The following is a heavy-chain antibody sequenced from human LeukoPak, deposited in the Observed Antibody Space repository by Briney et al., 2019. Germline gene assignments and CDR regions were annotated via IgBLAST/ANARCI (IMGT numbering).Heavy chain of an antibody. J-gene: IGHJ6*02. Sequence: PGGSLRLSCAASGMTFDDYAMHWVRRAPGKVLEWVSLISGDGGSTYYADSVKGRFTISRDNSKNSLYLQMTNLRTEDTALYYCAKGFSVLASNHYFYYYGMDVWGQGTTVTVSS. D-gene: IGHD3-3*01. V-gene: IGHV3-43*02. CDR2: ISGDGGST. CDR3: AKGFSVLASNHYFYYYGMDV. CDR1: GMTFDDYA.